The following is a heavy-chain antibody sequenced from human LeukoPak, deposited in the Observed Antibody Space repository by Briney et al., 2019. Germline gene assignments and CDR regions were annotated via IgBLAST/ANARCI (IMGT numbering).Heavy chain of an antibody. CDR1: GFTFSSYV. CDR3: ARSLWFGELPEF. V-gene: IGHV3-30*14. D-gene: IGHD3-10*01. CDR2: ISYDGSNE. Sequence: GGSLRLSCAASGFTFSSYVMHWVRQAPGKGLEWVAIISYDGSNEYYADSVKGRFTISRDNSKNTLYLQMNSLRAEDTAVYYCARSLWFGELPEFWGQGTLVTVSS. J-gene: IGHJ4*02.